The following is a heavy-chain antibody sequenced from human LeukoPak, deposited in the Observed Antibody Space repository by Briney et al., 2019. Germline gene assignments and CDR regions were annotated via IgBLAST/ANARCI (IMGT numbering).Heavy chain of an antibody. J-gene: IGHJ4*02. V-gene: IGHV3-21*01. CDR3: ARDLTATVTTRGAFNY. Sequence: GGSLRLSCAASGFTFSSYSMNWVRQAPGKGLEWVSSISSSSSYIYYADSVKGRFTISRDNAKNSLYLQMNSLRAEDTAVYYCARDLTATVTTRGAFNYWGQGTLVTVSS. D-gene: IGHD4-17*01. CDR2: ISSSSSYI. CDR1: GFTFSSYS.